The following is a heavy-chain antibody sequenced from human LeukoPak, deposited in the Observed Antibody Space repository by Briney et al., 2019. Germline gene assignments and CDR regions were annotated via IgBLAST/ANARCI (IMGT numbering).Heavy chain of an antibody. J-gene: IGHJ6*03. V-gene: IGHV3-11*01. Sequence: PGGSLRLSCAASGFTFSDYYMSWIRQAPGKGLEWVSYISSSGSTIYYADSVKGRFTISRDNSKNTLYLQMNSLRAEDTAVYYCAGGVVRGYYYYYMDVWGKGTTVTISS. CDR1: GFTFSDYY. CDR3: AGGVVRGYYYYYMDV. D-gene: IGHD3-10*01. CDR2: ISSSGSTI.